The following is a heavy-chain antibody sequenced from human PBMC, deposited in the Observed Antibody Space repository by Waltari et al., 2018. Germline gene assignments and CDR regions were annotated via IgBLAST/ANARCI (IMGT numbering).Heavy chain of an antibody. CDR1: GFTFSSYW. J-gene: IGHJ4*02. V-gene: IGHV3-74*01. CDR2: IKRDGSSK. CDR3: AREGKGGIGQLVL. D-gene: IGHD6-13*01. Sequence: EVQLVESGGGLVQPGGSLRLSCAASGFTFSSYWMHWVRQAPGKGLVWGSSIKRDGSSKSYADSVKGRFTISRDNAKNTLYLQMNSLRAEDTAVYYCAREGKGGIGQLVLWGQGTLVTVSS.